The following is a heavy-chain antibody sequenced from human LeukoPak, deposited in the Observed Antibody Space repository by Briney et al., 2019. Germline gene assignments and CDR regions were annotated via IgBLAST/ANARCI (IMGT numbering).Heavy chain of an antibody. CDR3: ARQSRGSWFPSDY. V-gene: IGHV1-2*02. CDR2: INPNSGGT. D-gene: IGHD6-13*01. CDR1: GYTFTSYG. J-gene: IGHJ4*02. Sequence: GASVKVSCKASGYTFTSYGISWVRQAPGQGLEWMGWINPNSGGTNYAQKFQGRVTMTRDTSISTAYMELSRLRSDDTAVYYCARQSRGSWFPSDYWGQGTLVTVSS.